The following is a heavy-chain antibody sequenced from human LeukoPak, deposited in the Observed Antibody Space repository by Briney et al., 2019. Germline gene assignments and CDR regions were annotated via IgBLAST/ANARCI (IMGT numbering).Heavy chain of an antibody. D-gene: IGHD3-16*02. CDR1: GFTVSSNY. J-gene: IGHJ3*02. CDR2: IYSGGST. Sequence: GGSLRLSCAASGFTVSSNYMSWVRQAPGKGLEWVSVIYSGGSTYYADSVKGRFTISRDNAKSSLYLQMKSLRAEDTAVYYCARERDYDYVWGSYREDAFDIWGQGTMVTVSS. CDR3: ARERDYDYVWGSYREDAFDI. V-gene: IGHV3-66*01.